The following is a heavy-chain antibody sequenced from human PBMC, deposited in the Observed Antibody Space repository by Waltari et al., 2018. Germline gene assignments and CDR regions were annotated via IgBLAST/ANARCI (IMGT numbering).Heavy chain of an antibody. D-gene: IGHD3-22*01. CDR1: GGSISSYY. J-gene: IGHJ4*02. Sequence: QVQLQESGPGLVKPSETLSLTCTVSGGSISSYYWSWIRQPPGKGLEWIGYIYYSGSTNYDPSLKSRVTISIDTSKNQFSLKLSSVTAADTAVYYCARETLITYDSSGYYFPPRYYFDYWGQGTLVTVSS. V-gene: IGHV4-59*01. CDR3: ARETLITYDSSGYYFPPRYYFDY. CDR2: IYYSGST.